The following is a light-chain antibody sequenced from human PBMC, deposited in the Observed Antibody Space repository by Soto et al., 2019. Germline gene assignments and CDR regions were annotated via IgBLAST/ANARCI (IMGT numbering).Light chain of an antibody. CDR1: QSVSGN. V-gene: IGKV3-15*01. CDR3: QQYNSYSYT. Sequence: EIVMTQSPATLSVSPGERATLSCRASQSVSGNLAWYQQKPGQAPRLLIYGASTRAPGIPARFSGSGSGTEFTLTISSLQSEDFAVYYCQQYNSYSYTFGQGTKLEIK. CDR2: GAS. J-gene: IGKJ2*01.